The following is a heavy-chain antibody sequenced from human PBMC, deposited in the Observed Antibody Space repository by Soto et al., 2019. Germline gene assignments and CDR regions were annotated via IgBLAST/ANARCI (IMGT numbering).Heavy chain of an antibody. CDR3: AREFSSPLYYYGMDV. D-gene: IGHD3-3*01. J-gene: IGHJ6*02. CDR1: GVTFSSYA. V-gene: IGHV1-69*06. CDR2: IIPIFGTA. Sequence: GASVKVSCKASGVTFSSYAISWVRQAPGQGLEWMGGIIPIFGTANYAQKFQGRVTITADKSTSTAYMELSSLRSEDTAVYYCAREFSSPLYYYGMDVWGQGTTVTVSS.